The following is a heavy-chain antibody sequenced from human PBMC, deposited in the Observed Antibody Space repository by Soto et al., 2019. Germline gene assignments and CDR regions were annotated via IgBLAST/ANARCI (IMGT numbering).Heavy chain of an antibody. CDR1: GGSFSGYY. CDR2: INHSGST. CDR3: ATLPGPYYYDSSGYYGNFDY. V-gene: IGHV4-34*01. J-gene: IGHJ4*02. Sequence: SETLSLTCAVYGGSFSGYYWSWIRQSPGKGLEWIGEINHSGSTNQDPSLKSRVTISADKSISTAYLQWSSLKASDTAMYYCATLPGPYYYDSSGYYGNFDYWGQGTLVTVSS. D-gene: IGHD3-22*01.